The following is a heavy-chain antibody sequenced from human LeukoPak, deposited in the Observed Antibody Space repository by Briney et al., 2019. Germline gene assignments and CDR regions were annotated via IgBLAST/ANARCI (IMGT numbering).Heavy chain of an antibody. CDR2: INHSGST. V-gene: IGHV4-34*10. CDR1: GGSFSGYY. CDR3: ARSDCSRGGCPSFEY. J-gene: IGHJ4*02. Sequence: SETLSLTCSVYGGSFSGYYWSWIRQPPGKGLEWIGEINHSGSTNYSPSLKSRVTMSVDTSKNQFYLKLTSVTAADTAVYYCARSDCSRGGCPSFEYWGQGLLVTVSP. D-gene: IGHD2-15*01.